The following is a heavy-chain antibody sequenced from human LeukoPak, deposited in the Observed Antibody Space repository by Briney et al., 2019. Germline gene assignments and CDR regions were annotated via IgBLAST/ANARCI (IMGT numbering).Heavy chain of an antibody. CDR3: ARDTAVALLYYFDY. Sequence: ASVTVSCKASGYTFTSYPMHWVRQAPGQRLEWMGWINPGDGNTKYSQKFQGRVTITRDTSASTAYMELSSLRSEDTAVYYCARDTAVALLYYFDYWGQGTLVTVSS. V-gene: IGHV1-3*01. J-gene: IGHJ4*02. CDR2: INPGDGNT. CDR1: GYTFTSYP. D-gene: IGHD6-19*01.